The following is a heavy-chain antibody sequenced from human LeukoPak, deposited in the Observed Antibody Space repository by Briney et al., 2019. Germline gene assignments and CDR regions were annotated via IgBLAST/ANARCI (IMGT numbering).Heavy chain of an antibody. CDR1: GGTFSSDA. J-gene: IGHJ4*02. CDR2: IIPILGIA. Sequence: SVKVSCKASGGTFSSDAISWVRQAPGQGLEWMGRIIPILGIADYAQKFQGRVTITADRSTSTAYMELSSLRSEDTAVYYCAREGGTGGTAMVLTMGYYFDYWGQGTLVTVSS. V-gene: IGHV1-69*04. CDR3: AREGGTGGTAMVLTMGYYFDY. D-gene: IGHD5-18*01.